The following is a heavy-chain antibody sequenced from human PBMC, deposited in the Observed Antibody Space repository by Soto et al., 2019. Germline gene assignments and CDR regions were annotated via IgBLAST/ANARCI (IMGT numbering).Heavy chain of an antibody. CDR1: GFTFSSYA. Sequence: GGSLRLSCAASGFTFSSYAMSWVRQAPGKGLEWVSAISGSGGSTYYADSVKGRFTISRDNSKNTLYLQMNGLRAEDTAVYYCAKSGGHYYYDSSGYFHWGQGTLVTVSS. CDR3: AKSGGHYYYDSSGYFH. V-gene: IGHV3-23*01. CDR2: ISGSGGST. J-gene: IGHJ4*02. D-gene: IGHD3-22*01.